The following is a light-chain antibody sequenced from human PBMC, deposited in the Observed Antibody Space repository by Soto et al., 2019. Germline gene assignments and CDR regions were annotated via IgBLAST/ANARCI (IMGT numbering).Light chain of an antibody. CDR2: DAS. V-gene: IGKV1-5*01. J-gene: IGKJ2*01. CDR1: QSINSW. CDR3: QQYNSYPHT. Sequence: DIQMTQSPSTLSASVGDSVTITCRASQSINSWLAWYQQKPGKAPKFLIYDASSLESGVPSRFSGSGSGTEFTLTISSLQPEDFATYYCQQYNSYPHTFGQGNKLETK.